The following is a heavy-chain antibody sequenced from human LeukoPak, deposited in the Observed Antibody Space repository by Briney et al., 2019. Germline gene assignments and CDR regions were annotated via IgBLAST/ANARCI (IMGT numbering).Heavy chain of an antibody. D-gene: IGHD5-18*01. CDR3: ARQGAEQLRFYYYYYYMDV. Sequence: SETLSLTCAVYGGSFSGYYWSWIRQPPGKGLEWIGEINHSGSTNYNPSLKSRVTISVDTSKNQFSLKLSSVTAADTAVYYCARQGAEQLRFYYYYYYMDVWGKGTTVTISS. CDR2: INHSGST. J-gene: IGHJ6*03. V-gene: IGHV4-34*01. CDR1: GGSFSGYY.